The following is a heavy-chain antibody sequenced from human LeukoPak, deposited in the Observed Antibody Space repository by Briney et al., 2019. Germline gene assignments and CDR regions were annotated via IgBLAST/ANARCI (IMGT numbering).Heavy chain of an antibody. CDR1: GGTFSSYA. CDR2: IIPIFGTA. CDR3: ARTNYYGSSGYDDDY. Sequence: SVKVSCKASGGTFSSYAISWVRQAPGQGLEWMGGIIPIFGTANYAQKFQGRVTITADKSTSTAYMELSSLRSEDTAVYYCARTNYYGSSGYDDDYWGQGTLVTVSS. J-gene: IGHJ4*02. V-gene: IGHV1-69*06. D-gene: IGHD3-22*01.